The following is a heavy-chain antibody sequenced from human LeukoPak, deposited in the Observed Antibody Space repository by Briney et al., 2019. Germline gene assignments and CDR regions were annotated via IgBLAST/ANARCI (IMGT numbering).Heavy chain of an antibody. D-gene: IGHD6-19*01. CDR2: ISYDGSNK. CDR3: ARDRPTSSSGWYGYYYYYYGMDV. CDR1: GFTISSYA. J-gene: IGHJ6*02. Sequence: GGSLRLSCAASGFTISSYAMHWVRQAPGKGLEWVAVISYDGSNKYYADSVKGRFTISRDNSKNTLYLQMNSLRAEDTAVYYCARDRPTSSSGWYGYYYYYYGMDVWGQGTTVTVSS. V-gene: IGHV3-30-3*01.